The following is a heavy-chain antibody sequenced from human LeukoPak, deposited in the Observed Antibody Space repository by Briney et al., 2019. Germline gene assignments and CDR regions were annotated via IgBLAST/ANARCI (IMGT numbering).Heavy chain of an antibody. V-gene: IGHV3-7*01. J-gene: IGHJ4*02. Sequence: GGSLRLSCAASGFTFNNYWMSWVRQAPGRGLEWVANIKQDGSVKYYVDSVKGRFTISRDDAKNSVYPQMNSLRAEDTALYYCARIGYSSSSFDYWGQGTLVTVSS. D-gene: IGHD6-6*01. CDR3: ARIGYSSSSFDY. CDR1: GFTFNNYW. CDR2: IKQDGSVK.